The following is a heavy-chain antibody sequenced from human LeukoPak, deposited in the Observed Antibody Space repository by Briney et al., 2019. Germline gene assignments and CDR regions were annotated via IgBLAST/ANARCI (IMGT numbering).Heavy chain of an antibody. Sequence: PGGSLRLSCAASGFTFSSYEMNWVRQAPGKGLEGVSYISSSGSTIYYADSVNGRFTISRDNATHSLYLQINSLRAEDTAVYYCAELGITMIGGVWGKGTTVTISS. CDR1: GFTFSSYE. CDR2: ISSSGSTI. CDR3: AELGITMIGGV. J-gene: IGHJ6*04. D-gene: IGHD3-10*02. V-gene: IGHV3-48*03.